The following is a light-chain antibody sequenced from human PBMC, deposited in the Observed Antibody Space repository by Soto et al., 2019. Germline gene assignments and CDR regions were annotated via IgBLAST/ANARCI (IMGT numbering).Light chain of an antibody. CDR2: KAS. J-gene: IGKJ5*01. CDR1: QTISSW. Sequence: DFQVTQCRSTLAGSVVERVTMTFRASQTISSWLAWYQQKPGKAPKLLIYKASTLKSGVPSRFSGSGSGTAFTLTLTSLQPGDFATYYCQQYNTYSTIRQGTRLEIK. CDR3: QQYNTYST. V-gene: IGKV1-5*03.